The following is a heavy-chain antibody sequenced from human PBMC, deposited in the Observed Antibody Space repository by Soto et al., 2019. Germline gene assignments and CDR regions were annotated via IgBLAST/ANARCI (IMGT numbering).Heavy chain of an antibody. V-gene: IGHV3-30*18. J-gene: IGHJ6*02. D-gene: IGHD3-9*01. CDR1: GFTFSSYG. CDR2: ISYDGSNK. CDR3: AKDPWNPSYYVILTGYYYYGMDV. Sequence: QVQLVESGGGVAQPGRSLRLSCAASGFTFSSYGMHWVRQAPGKGLEWVAVISYDGSNKYYADSVKGRFTISRDNSKNTLYLQMNSLRAEDTAVYYCAKDPWNPSYYVILTGYYYYGMDVWGQGTTVTVSS.